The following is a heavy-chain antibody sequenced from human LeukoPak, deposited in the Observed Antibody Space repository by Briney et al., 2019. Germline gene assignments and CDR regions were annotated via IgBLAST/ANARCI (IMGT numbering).Heavy chain of an antibody. V-gene: IGHV4-39*01. Sequence: SETLSLTCTVSGGSISSSTYYLGWIRQPPGKGLEWIGSIYYSESTYYNPSLKSRVTMSVDTSKNQFSLKLSSVTAADTAVYYCATHYYGSGTLNWFDPWGQGTLVTVSS. D-gene: IGHD3-10*01. CDR2: IYYSEST. CDR1: GGSISSSTYY. J-gene: IGHJ5*02. CDR3: ATHYYGSGTLNWFDP.